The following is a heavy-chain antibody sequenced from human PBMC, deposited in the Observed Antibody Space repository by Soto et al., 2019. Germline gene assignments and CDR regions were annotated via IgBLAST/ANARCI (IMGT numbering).Heavy chain of an antibody. D-gene: IGHD4-17*01. CDR2: IWYDGSNK. CDR3: ARGYGDYAYFFDY. V-gene: IGHV3-33*01. CDR1: GFTFSSYG. J-gene: IGHJ4*02. Sequence: QVQLVESGGGVVQPGRSLRLSCAASGFTFSSYGMHWVRQAPGKGLEWVAVIWYDGSNKYYADSVKGRFTISRDNSKNTLYLQMNSLRAEDTAVYYCARGYGDYAYFFDYWRQGTLVTVSS.